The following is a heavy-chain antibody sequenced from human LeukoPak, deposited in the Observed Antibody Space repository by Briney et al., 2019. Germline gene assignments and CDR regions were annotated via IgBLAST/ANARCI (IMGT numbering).Heavy chain of an antibody. D-gene: IGHD4-17*01. Sequence: GRSLRLSCAASGFTFSSYAMHWVRQAPGKGLEWVAVISYDGSNKYYADSVKGRFTITRDNSKNTLYLQMNSLRAEDTAVYYCARDNYGDYKNWYFDLWGRGTLVTVSS. CDR1: GFTFSSYA. CDR3: ARDNYGDYKNWYFDL. J-gene: IGHJ2*01. CDR2: ISYDGSNK. V-gene: IGHV3-30-3*01.